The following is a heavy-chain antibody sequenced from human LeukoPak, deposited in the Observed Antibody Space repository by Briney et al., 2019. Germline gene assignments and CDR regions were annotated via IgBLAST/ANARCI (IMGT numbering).Heavy chain of an antibody. CDR2: ISAYNGDT. Sequence: GASVKVSCKASGFTFNRYGISWVRQAPGQGLEWMGWISAYNGDTNYAQKFQGRVTTTTDTSTSTAYMELRSLISDDTAVYYCARDPSNTSGRYAYFDYWGQGTLVTVSS. V-gene: IGHV1-18*01. J-gene: IGHJ4*02. CDR3: ARDPSNTSGRYAYFDY. D-gene: IGHD6-19*01. CDR1: GFTFNRYG.